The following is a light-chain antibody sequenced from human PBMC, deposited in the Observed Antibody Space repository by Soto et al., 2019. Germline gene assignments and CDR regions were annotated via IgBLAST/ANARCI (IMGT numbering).Light chain of an antibody. CDR1: RSVSASY. CDR2: GAS. V-gene: IGKV3-20*01. J-gene: IGKJ1*01. Sequence: EIVLTQSPGTLSLSPGERATLSCRASRSVSASYLAWYQQKPGQAPRLLIYGASSRATGFPDRFSGSGSGTDFTLTISRLEPEDSAVYYCQQYNNWPWTFGQGTKVEIK. CDR3: QQYNNWPWT.